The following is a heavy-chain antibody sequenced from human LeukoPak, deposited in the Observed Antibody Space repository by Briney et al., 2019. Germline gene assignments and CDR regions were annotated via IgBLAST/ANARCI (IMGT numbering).Heavy chain of an antibody. CDR1: GFTFSNYA. D-gene: IGHD1-14*01. Sequence: GGSLRLSCAASGFTFSNYAMNWVRQAPGKGLEWVSLISGSTGSTYYADSVKGRFSISRDNSKNTLYLQMNSLRAEDTALYFCARDKGGSNPYWYFDLWGRGTLVTVS. J-gene: IGHJ2*01. CDR3: ARDKGGSNPYWYFDL. V-gene: IGHV3-23*01. CDR2: ISGSTGST.